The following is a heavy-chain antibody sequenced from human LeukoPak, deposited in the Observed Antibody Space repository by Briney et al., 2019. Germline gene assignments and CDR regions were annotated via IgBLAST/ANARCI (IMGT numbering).Heavy chain of an antibody. V-gene: IGHV1-18*01. CDR2: ISAYNGNT. CDR3: ASSRPYGDILTGYYNYYFDY. Sequence: ASVKVSCKASGYTFTSYGISWVRQAPGQGLEWMGWISAYNGNTNYPQKRQGRVTMTTDTSTSTAYMELRSLRSDDTAVYYCASSRPYGDILTGYYNYYFDYWGQGTLVTVSS. D-gene: IGHD3-9*01. J-gene: IGHJ4*02. CDR1: GYTFTSYG.